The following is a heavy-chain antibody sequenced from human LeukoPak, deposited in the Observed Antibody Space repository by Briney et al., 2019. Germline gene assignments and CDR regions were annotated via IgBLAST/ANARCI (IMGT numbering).Heavy chain of an antibody. V-gene: IGHV3-66*01. CDR1: GFTVSSNY. Sequence: GGSLRLSCAASGFTVSSNYMSWVRQAPGKGLEWVSIIYSGGNTYYAGSVKGRFTISRDSSENTLYLQMNSLRAEDTAVYYCARGNYFDYWAREPWSPSPQ. J-gene: IGHJ4*02. CDR3: ARGNYFDY. CDR2: IYSGGNT.